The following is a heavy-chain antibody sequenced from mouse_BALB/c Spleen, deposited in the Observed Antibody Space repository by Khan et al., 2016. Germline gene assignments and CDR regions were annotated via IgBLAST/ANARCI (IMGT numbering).Heavy chain of an antibody. CDR1: GFNFKDTY. V-gene: IGHV14-3*02. D-gene: IGHD6-1*01. CDR3: ACGRAAFAY. Sequence: VQLQQSGAELVKPGASVKLSCTASGFNFKDTYMHWVKQRPEQGLEWIGRIDPANGNTKYDPKFQGRATITADTASNTPYLQLSSLTSEDTADYYRACGRAAFAYWGQGTLVTVSA. CDR2: IDPANGNT. J-gene: IGHJ3*01.